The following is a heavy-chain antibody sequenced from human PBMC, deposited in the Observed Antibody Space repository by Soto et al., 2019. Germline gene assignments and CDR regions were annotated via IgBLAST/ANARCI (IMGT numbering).Heavy chain of an antibody. CDR3: ARGEPLTCDY. CDR1: GYTFTSYA. Sequence: QVQLVQSGAEVKKPGASVKVSCKASGYTFTSYAMHWVRQAPGQRLEWMGWINAGNGNTKYSQKFQGRVTITRDTSASKAYMELSSLRSEDTAVYYCARGEPLTCDYWGQGTLVTVSS. D-gene: IGHD1-1*01. CDR2: INAGNGNT. V-gene: IGHV1-3*01. J-gene: IGHJ4*02.